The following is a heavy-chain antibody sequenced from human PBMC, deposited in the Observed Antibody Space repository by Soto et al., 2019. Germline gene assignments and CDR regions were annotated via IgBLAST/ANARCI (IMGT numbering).Heavy chain of an antibody. D-gene: IGHD3-10*01. CDR1: GFTVSSNY. CDR2: IYSGGST. V-gene: IGHV3-53*01. Sequence: GGSLRLSCAASGFTVSSNYMSWVRQAPGKGLEWVSVIYSGGSTYYADSVKGRFTISRDNSKNTLYLQMNSLRAEDRAVYYCARDRTYGSGRKYVMDVWGQGTPVTV. CDR3: ARDRTYGSGRKYVMDV. J-gene: IGHJ6*02.